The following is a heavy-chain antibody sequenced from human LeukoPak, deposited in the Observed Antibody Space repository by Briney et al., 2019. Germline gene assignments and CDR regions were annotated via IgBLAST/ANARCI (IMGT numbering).Heavy chain of an antibody. Sequence: PGGSLRLSCAASGFTFSSYAMSWVRQAPGKGLEWVSAISGSGGTYYADSVKGRFTISRDNSKNTLYLQMNSLRAEDTAVYYCAKDRDYDSSGLLDSLFDYWGQGTLVTVSS. D-gene: IGHD3-22*01. CDR1: GFTFSSYA. V-gene: IGHV3-23*01. J-gene: IGHJ4*02. CDR3: AKDRDYDSSGLLDSLFDY. CDR2: ISGSGGT.